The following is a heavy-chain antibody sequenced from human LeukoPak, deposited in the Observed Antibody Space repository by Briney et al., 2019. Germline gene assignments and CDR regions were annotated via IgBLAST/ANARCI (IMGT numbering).Heavy chain of an antibody. Sequence: ASVKVSCKASGYTFTGYYMHWVRQAPGQGLDWMGWINPNSGDTNYAQKFQGRITMTRDTSISTAYMELSRLRSDDTAVYYCATDFEWELPTLGYWGQGTLVTVSS. D-gene: IGHD1-26*01. J-gene: IGHJ4*02. CDR3: ATDFEWELPTLGY. CDR1: GYTFTGYY. V-gene: IGHV1-2*02. CDR2: INPNSGDT.